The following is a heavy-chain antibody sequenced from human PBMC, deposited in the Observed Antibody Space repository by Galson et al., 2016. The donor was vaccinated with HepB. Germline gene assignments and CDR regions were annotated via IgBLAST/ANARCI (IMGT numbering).Heavy chain of an antibody. J-gene: IGHJ5*02. D-gene: IGHD2-21*02. CDR3: AQGGDYDA. V-gene: IGHV3-23*01. CDR2: IVPGGDST. CDR1: GFTFSGSS. Sequence: SLRLSCAASGFTFSGSSMSWVRQAPGKGLEWVSAIVPGGDSTYYTDSVRARFIVSRDNSKNTLYLQMNSLRADDTAVYYCAQGGDYDAWGQGTLVIVSS.